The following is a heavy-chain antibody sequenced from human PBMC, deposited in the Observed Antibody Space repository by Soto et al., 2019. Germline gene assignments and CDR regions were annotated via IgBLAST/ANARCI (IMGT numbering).Heavy chain of an antibody. CDR1: GFTVSSNY. CDR2: IYSGGST. D-gene: IGHD6-6*01. Sequence: GGSLRLSCASSGFTVSSNYMSWVRQAPGKGLEWVSVIYSGGSTYYADSVKGRFTISRHNSKNTLYLQMNSLRAEDTVVYYCARGKRSNGSSSRVVWFAPWGQGTLVPVS. J-gene: IGHJ5*02. V-gene: IGHV3-53*04. CDR3: ARGKRSNGSSSRVVWFAP.